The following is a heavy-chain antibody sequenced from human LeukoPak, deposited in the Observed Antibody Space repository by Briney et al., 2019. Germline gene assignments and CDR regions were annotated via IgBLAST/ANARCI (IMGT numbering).Heavy chain of an antibody. CDR3: VRDFNPAGYSSGWATCAY. CDR1: GFTFNSYW. Sequence: GGSLRLSCAASGFTFNSYWMNWVRQAPGKGLEWVANIKQDGSGTFYVDSVKGRFTISRDNAKNSLYLQMNSLRAEDTAVYYCVRDFNPAGYSSGWATCAYWGQGSLVTVSS. CDR2: IKQDGSGT. J-gene: IGHJ4*02. V-gene: IGHV3-7*05. D-gene: IGHD6-19*01.